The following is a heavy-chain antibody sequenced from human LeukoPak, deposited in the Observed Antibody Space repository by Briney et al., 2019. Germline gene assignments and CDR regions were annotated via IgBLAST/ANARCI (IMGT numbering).Heavy chain of an antibody. Sequence: ASVKVSCKASGYTFTSYGISWVRQAPGQGLEWMGWISAYNGNTNYAQKLQGRVTMTTDTSTSTAYMELSSLRSEDTAVYYCARDGANDYSNYRLDYWGQGTLVTVSS. CDR3: ARDGANDYSNYRLDY. CDR1: GYTFTSYG. CDR2: ISAYNGNT. J-gene: IGHJ4*02. D-gene: IGHD4-11*01. V-gene: IGHV1-18*01.